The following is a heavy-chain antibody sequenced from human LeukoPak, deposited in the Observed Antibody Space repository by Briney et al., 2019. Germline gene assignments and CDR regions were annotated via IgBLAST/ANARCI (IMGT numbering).Heavy chain of an antibody. J-gene: IGHJ4*02. V-gene: IGHV3-21*01. CDR2: ISTSGSYI. Sequence: GGSLRLSCAASGFTFSRYNMNWVRQAPGKGLEWVSSISTSGSYIYYADSVKGRFTISRDNAKNSLYLQMNSLRAEDTAVYYCARKHIAVAGTVTYYFDYWGQGTLVTVSS. D-gene: IGHD6-19*01. CDR1: GFTFSRYN. CDR3: ARKHIAVAGTVTYYFDY.